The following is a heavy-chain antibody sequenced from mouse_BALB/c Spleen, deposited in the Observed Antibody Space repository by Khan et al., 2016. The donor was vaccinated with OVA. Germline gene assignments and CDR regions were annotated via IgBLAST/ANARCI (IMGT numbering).Heavy chain of an antibody. V-gene: IGHV14-3*02. Sequence: VQLQQSGAELVKPGASVKLSCTASGFNIKDTYMHWVKQRPEQGLEWIGRIDPANGNTKCDPKFQGKATITADTSSNTAYLQLSSLTSGDTAVYYCVRDYWDVFAYWGQGTLVTVSA. CDR2: IDPANGNT. J-gene: IGHJ3*01. CDR1: GFNIKDTY. CDR3: VRDYWDVFAY. D-gene: IGHD4-1*01.